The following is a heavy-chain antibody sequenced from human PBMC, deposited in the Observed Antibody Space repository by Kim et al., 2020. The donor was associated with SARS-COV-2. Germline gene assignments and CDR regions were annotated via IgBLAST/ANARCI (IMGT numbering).Heavy chain of an antibody. Sequence: TYAQTFQGDVTMTRNTSTSTVYMELSSLRSDDTAVYYCARGYSASYRIDYWGQGTLVTVSS. V-gene: IGHV1-46*01. D-gene: IGHD6-13*01. CDR3: ARGYSASYRIDY. J-gene: IGHJ4*02.